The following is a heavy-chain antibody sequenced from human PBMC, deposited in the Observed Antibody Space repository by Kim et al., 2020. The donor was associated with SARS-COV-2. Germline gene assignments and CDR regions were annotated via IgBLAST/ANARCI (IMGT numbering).Heavy chain of an antibody. V-gene: IGHV3-48*02. CDR1: GFTFSSYS. CDR3: ARDDYVWGSYRYQGANWFDP. J-gene: IGHJ5*02. CDR2: ISSSSSTI. D-gene: IGHD3-16*02. Sequence: GGSLRLPCAASGFTFSSYSMNWVRQAPGKGLEWVSYISSSSSTIYYADSVKGRFTISRDNAKNSLYLQMNSLRDEDTAVYYCARDDYVWGSYRYQGANWFDPWGQGTLVTVSS.